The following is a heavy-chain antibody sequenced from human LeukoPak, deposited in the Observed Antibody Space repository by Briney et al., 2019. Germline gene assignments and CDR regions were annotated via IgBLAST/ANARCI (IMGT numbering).Heavy chain of an antibody. CDR2: IRYDGSNK. CDR1: GFTFSSYG. V-gene: IGHV3-30*02. D-gene: IGHD3-3*01. Sequence: GGSLRLSCAASGFTFSSYGMHWVRQAPGKGLEWVAFIRYDGSNKYYADSVKGRFTISRDNSKNTLYLQMDSLRAEDTAVYYCARDLYYDFWSGYYTDYWGQGTLVTVSS. J-gene: IGHJ4*02. CDR3: ARDLYYDFWSGYYTDY.